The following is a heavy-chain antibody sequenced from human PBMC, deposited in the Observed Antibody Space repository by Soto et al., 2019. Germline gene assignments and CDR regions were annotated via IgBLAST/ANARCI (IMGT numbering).Heavy chain of an antibody. Sequence: QVQLVESGGGVVQPGRSLRLSCAASGFTFSSYGMHWVRQAPGKGLEWVAVISYDGSNKYYADSVKGRFTISRDNSKNTLYLQMNSLRAEDTAVYYCAKNQKNYYYDSSGDMWMVQHWGQGTLVTVSS. V-gene: IGHV3-30*18. CDR2: ISYDGSNK. J-gene: IGHJ1*01. D-gene: IGHD3-22*01. CDR1: GFTFSSYG. CDR3: AKNQKNYYYDSSGDMWMVQH.